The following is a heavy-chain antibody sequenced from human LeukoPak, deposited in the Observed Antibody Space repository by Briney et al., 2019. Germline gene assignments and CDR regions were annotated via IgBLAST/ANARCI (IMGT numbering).Heavy chain of an antibody. CDR3: AREVSSVGANYFDF. J-gene: IGHJ4*02. V-gene: IGHV1-3*03. CDR2: INGDNGNT. Sequence: ASVKVSCKASGYIFSGYTIHWVRQAPGQRLEWMGWINGDNGNTKYSQELRGRVTFTRDSSATTAYMEVTSLRSEDMAVYYCAREVSSVGANYFDFWGQGTLVTVSS. CDR1: GYIFSGYT. D-gene: IGHD3-10*01.